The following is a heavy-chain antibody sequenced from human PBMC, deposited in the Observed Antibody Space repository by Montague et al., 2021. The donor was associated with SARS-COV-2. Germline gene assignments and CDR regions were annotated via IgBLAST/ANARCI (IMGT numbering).Heavy chain of an antibody. CDR1: GVSVTDYY. D-gene: IGHD3-9*01. Sequence: SETLSLTCTVSGVSVTDYYWSWIRQPPGKGLEWVGDVLYNKGTNFNPSLKSRVAITVDTSKNKFSLRLTSVTAADTAFYDCVRHPHYDGLNGPPDFWGQGTLVTVSS. CDR3: VRHPHYDGLNGPPDF. J-gene: IGHJ4*02. V-gene: IGHV4-59*08. CDR2: VLYNKGT.